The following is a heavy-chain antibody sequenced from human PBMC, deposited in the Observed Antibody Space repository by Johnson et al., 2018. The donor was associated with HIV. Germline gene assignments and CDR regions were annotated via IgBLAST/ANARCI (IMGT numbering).Heavy chain of an antibody. CDR2: IRFDGSNK. J-gene: IGHJ3*02. CDR3: ARGGLNGNDATPSDAFDI. V-gene: IGHV3-30*02. D-gene: IGHD1-20*01. Sequence: QVQLVESGGGVVQPGGSLRLSCAASGFIFSNYGMHWVRQAPGKGLEWVAFIRFDGSNKYYADSVKGRFTISRDNSKNTLYLQMNSLRAEDTAVYYCARGGLNGNDATPSDAFDIWGQGTMVTVSS. CDR1: GFIFSNYG.